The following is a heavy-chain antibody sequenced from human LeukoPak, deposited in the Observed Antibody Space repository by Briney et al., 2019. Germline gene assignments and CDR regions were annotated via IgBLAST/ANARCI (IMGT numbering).Heavy chain of an antibody. V-gene: IGHV3-21*01. CDR1: GFTFGSYK. Sequence: GGSLRLSCAASGFTFGSYKMNWVRQAPGKGLEWVSSISSSSSDIYYADLVKGRFTISRDNAKNSLHLQMNSLRAEDTAVYYCASLFPWFDPWGQGTLVTVSS. J-gene: IGHJ5*02. CDR3: ASLFPWFDP. CDR2: ISSSSSDI.